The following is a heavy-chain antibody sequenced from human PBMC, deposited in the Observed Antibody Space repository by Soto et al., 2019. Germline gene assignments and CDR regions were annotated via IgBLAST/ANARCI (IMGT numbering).Heavy chain of an antibody. CDR3: ARVIYDNTGPIIPFDY. V-gene: IGHV4-4*02. CDR2: ISHGGST. Sequence: QVRLQESGPGLVKPSQTLSLTCAVSGGSISDSSNWWSWVRQPPGKGLEWIAEISHGGSTNYNPSLQSRVTISLDKSNNLFALKLTSVTAADTAVYYCARVIYDNTGPIIPFDYWGRGTLVTVSS. CDR1: GGSISDSSNW. D-gene: IGHD3-22*01. J-gene: IGHJ4*02.